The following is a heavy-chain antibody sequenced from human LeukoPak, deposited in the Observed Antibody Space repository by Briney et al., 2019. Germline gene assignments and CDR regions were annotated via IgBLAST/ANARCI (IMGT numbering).Heavy chain of an antibody. Sequence: PGRSLRLSCAASGFTFDDYDMHWVRHTPGKGLEWVSGISWNSGSIGYADSVKGRFTISRDNAENPLYLQMNSLRAEDTALYYCAKDSYPGSGSYYKGNFDYWGQGTLVTVSS. CDR1: GFTFDDYD. CDR2: ISWNSGSI. J-gene: IGHJ4*02. CDR3: AKDSYPGSGSYYKGNFDY. D-gene: IGHD3-10*01. V-gene: IGHV3-9*01.